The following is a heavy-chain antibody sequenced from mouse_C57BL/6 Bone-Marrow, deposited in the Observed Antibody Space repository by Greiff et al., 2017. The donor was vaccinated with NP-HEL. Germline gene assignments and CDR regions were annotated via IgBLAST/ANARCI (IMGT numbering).Heavy chain of an antibody. CDR1: GYAFTSYW. J-gene: IGHJ4*01. CDR3: ARAYEYDEYYTMDY. Sequence: QVQLQQPGAELVMPGASVKLSCKASGYAFTSYWMNWVKQRPGQGLEWIGEIDPSDSYTNYNQKFKGKSTLTVDKSSSTAYMQLSSLTSEDSAVYYCARAYEYDEYYTMDYWGQGTSVTVSS. V-gene: IGHV1-69*01. D-gene: IGHD2-4*01. CDR2: IDPSDSYT.